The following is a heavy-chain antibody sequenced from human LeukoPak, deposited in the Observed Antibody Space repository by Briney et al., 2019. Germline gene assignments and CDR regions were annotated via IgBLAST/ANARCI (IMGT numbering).Heavy chain of an antibody. CDR1: GGSISSYY. Sequence: SETLSLTCTVSGGSISSYYWGWIRQPPGKGLEWIGYIYYSGSTNYNPSLKSRVTISVDTSKNQFSLKLSSVTAADTAVYYCASHPDLMTTDYYFDYWGQGTLVTVSS. J-gene: IGHJ4*02. CDR2: IYYSGST. V-gene: IGHV4-59*08. CDR3: ASHPDLMTTDYYFDY. D-gene: IGHD4-17*01.